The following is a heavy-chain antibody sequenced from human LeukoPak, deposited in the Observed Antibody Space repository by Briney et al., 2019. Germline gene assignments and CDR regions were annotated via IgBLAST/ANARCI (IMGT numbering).Heavy chain of an antibody. CDR1: GYTFSGYY. J-gene: IGHJ4*02. D-gene: IGHD6-13*01. V-gene: IGHV1-69*02. CDR2: IIPILGIA. CDR3: AGASAAAPDYFDY. Sequence: GASVKVSCKASGYTFSGYYMHWVRQAPGQGLEWMGRIIPILGIANYAQKFQGRVTITADKSTSTAYMELSSLRSEDTAVYYCAGASAAAPDYFDYWGQGTLVTVSS.